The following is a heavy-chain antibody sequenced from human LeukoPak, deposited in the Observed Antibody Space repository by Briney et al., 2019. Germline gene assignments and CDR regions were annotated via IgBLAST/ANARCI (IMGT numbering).Heavy chain of an antibody. CDR1: GFTVSSNY. Sequence: GGSLRLSCAASGFTVSSNYMSWIRQAPGKGLEWVSYISSSGSTIYYADSVKGRFTISRDNAKNSLYLQMNSLRSEDTAVYYCAADNCSGGSCWARDWGQGTLVTVSS. CDR2: ISSSGSTI. J-gene: IGHJ4*02. V-gene: IGHV3-11*01. D-gene: IGHD2-15*01. CDR3: AADNCSGGSCWARD.